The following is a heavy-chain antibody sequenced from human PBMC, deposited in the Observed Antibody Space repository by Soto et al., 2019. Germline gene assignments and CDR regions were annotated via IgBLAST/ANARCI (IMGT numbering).Heavy chain of an antibody. V-gene: IGHV1-8*01. D-gene: IGHD3-10*01. J-gene: IGHJ4*02. CDR2: VNPNNGDT. Sequence: QVQLVQSGAELKKPGASVKVSCKASGYTFSNYDMNWVRQATGQGPEWIGWVNPNNGDTGYAQKFXAXVSXTTDISTTTAYMELTSLRSEDTAIYYCAKVSRKGSAIDFDYWGQGTLITVSS. CDR3: AKVSRKGSAIDFDY. CDR1: GYTFSNYD.